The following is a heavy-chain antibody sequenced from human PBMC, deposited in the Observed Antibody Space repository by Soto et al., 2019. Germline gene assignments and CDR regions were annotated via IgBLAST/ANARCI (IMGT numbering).Heavy chain of an antibody. CDR2: IWYDGSNK. Sequence: QVQLVESGGGVVQPGRSLRLSCAASGFTFSSYGMHWVRQAPGKGLEWVAVIWYDGSNKYYADSVKGRFTISRDNSKNTLYLQMNSLRAEDTAVYYCASNLDPVSSTSYPTMDVWGKGTTVTVSS. D-gene: IGHD2-2*01. V-gene: IGHV3-33*01. CDR1: GFTFSSYG. CDR3: ASNLDPVSSTSYPTMDV. J-gene: IGHJ6*03.